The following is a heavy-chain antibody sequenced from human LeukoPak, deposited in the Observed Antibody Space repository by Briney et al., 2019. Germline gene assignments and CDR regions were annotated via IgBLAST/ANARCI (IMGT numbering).Heavy chain of an antibody. CDR3: ARFSWGCSTASCYLTN. D-gene: IGHD2-2*01. CDR2: IYYTGPT. V-gene: IGHV4-59*11. J-gene: IGHJ4*02. CDR1: GGSLSGHY. Sequence: SETLSLTCTVGGGSLSGHYWGWIRQPPGKGLELVGHIYYTGPTFYNPSLNSRVTITLDTSRNQFSLRLTSVITADTAVYYCARFSWGCSTASCYLTNWGQGALVTVSS.